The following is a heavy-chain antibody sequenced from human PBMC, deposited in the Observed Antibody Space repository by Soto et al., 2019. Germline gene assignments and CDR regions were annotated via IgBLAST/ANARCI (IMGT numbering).Heavy chain of an antibody. V-gene: IGHV3-23*01. D-gene: IGHD3-3*01. J-gene: IGHJ4*02. CDR2: ISGSGGST. Sequence: GGSLRLSCAASGFTFSSYAMSWVRQAPGKGLEWVSAISGSGGSTYYADSVKGRFTISRDNSKNTLYLQMNSLRAEDTAVYYCAKDRSPRAPILRFLEWLPHYFDYWGQGTLVTV. CDR3: AKDRSPRAPILRFLEWLPHYFDY. CDR1: GFTFSSYA.